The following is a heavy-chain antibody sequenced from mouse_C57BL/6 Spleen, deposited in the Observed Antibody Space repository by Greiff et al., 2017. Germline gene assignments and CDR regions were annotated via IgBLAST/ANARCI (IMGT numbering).Heavy chain of an antibody. CDR3: AKDYGSPWCAY. Sequence: QVQLQQSGAELARPGASVKLSCKASGYTFTSYGISWVKQRTGQGLEWIGEIYPRSGNTYYNEKFKGKATLTADKSSSTAYMELRSLTSEDSAVYFCAKDYGSPWCAYWGQGTLVTVSA. V-gene: IGHV1-81*01. D-gene: IGHD1-1*01. CDR2: IYPRSGNT. J-gene: IGHJ3*01. CDR1: GYTFTSYG.